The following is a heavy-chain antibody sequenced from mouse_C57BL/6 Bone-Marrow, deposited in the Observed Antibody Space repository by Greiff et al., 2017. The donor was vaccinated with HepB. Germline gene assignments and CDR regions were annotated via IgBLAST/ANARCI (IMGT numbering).Heavy chain of an antibody. J-gene: IGHJ2*01. D-gene: IGHD1-1*01. CDR2: IDPSDSET. CDR3: ARSDYYGSSVDY. CDR1: GYTFTSYW. V-gene: IGHV1-52*01. Sequence: VQLQQPGAELVRPGSSVKLSCKASGYTFTSYWLHWVKQRPIQGLEWIGNIDPSDSETHYNQKFKDKATLTVDKSSSTAYMQLSSLTSEDSAVYYCARSDYYGSSVDYWGQGTTLTVSS.